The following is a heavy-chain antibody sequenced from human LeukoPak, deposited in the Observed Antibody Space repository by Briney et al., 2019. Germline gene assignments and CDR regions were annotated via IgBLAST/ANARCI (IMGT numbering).Heavy chain of an antibody. V-gene: IGHV1-24*01. CDR1: GYTLTELS. Sequence: GASVKVSCKVSGYTLTELSMHWVRQAPGKGLEWMGGFDPEDGETIYAQKFQGRVTMTEDTSTDTAYMELSSLRSEDTAVYYCATTRRRYYYDSSGYDNWFDPWGQGTLVTVSS. CDR2: FDPEDGET. CDR3: ATTRRRYYYDSSGYDNWFDP. D-gene: IGHD3-22*01. J-gene: IGHJ5*02.